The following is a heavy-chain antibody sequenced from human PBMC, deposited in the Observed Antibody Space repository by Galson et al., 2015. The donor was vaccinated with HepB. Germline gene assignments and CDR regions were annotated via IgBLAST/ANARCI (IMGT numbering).Heavy chain of an antibody. CDR3: ARDDICSTIGGCRYYYYGMDV. CDR2: IKQDGSEK. J-gene: IGHJ6*02. D-gene: IGHD2-8*01. CDR1: GFTFSSYW. Sequence: SLRLSCAASGFTFSSYWMSWVRQAPGKGLEWVANIKQDGSEKYYVDSVKGRFTISRDNAKNSLYLQMNSLRAEDTAVYYCARDDICSTIGGCRYYYYGMDVWGQGTTVTVSS. V-gene: IGHV3-7*03.